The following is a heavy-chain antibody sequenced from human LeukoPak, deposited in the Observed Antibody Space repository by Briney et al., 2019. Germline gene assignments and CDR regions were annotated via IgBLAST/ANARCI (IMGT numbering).Heavy chain of an antibody. CDR3: ARDYYDSSGYYYDAFDI. CDR1: GGSLSSYY. CDR2: IYYSGST. J-gene: IGHJ3*02. Sequence: SETLSLTCTVSGGSLSSYYWSWIRQPPGKGLEWIGYIYYSGSTNYNPSLKSRVTISVDTSKNQFSLNLSSVTAADTAVYYCARDYYDSSGYYYDAFDIWGQGTMVTVSS. V-gene: IGHV4-59*01. D-gene: IGHD3-22*01.